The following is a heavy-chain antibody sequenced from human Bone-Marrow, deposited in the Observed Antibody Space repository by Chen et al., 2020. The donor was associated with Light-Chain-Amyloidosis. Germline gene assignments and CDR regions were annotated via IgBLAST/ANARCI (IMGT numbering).Heavy chain of an antibody. CDR3: VSQAHLRSTSSTWFDP. V-gene: IGHV1-24*01. Sequence: QIQLVQSGTEVKKPGASVKVSCNISGSTLTDLPIHWVRQATGKGLEWMGGFDPEDSETIYEQKFQGRVTMTEDTSTGKASMELTSLTYEDTAIYYCVSQAHLRSTSSTWFDPWGQVTLLTVSS. J-gene: IGHJ5*02. CDR1: GSTLTDLP. CDR2: FDPEDSET. D-gene: IGHD2-2*01.